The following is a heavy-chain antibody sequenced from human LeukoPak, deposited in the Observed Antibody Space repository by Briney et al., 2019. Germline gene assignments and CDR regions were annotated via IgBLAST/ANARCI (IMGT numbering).Heavy chain of an antibody. Sequence: SETLSLTCTVSGGSISGYYWNWIRQPPGKGLEWIGYVHYGGSTNYNPSLKSRITISVDTSKNQFSLKVDSVTAADTAVYYCARSTDSLAQLWFGFDYWGQGTLATVSS. D-gene: IGHD5-18*01. J-gene: IGHJ4*02. CDR1: GGSISGYY. CDR3: ARSTDSLAQLWFGFDY. V-gene: IGHV4-59*08. CDR2: VHYGGST.